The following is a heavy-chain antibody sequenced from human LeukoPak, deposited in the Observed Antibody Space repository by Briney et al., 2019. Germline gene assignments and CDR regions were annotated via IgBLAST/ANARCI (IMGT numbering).Heavy chain of an antibody. D-gene: IGHD2-15*01. CDR3: ARENALHCSGGSCYLIGYYGMDV. Sequence: GGSLRLSCAASGFTVSSNYMSWVCQAPGKGLEWVSVIYSGGSTYYADSVKGRFTISRDNSKNTLYLQMNSLRAEDTAVYYCARENALHCSGGSCYLIGYYGMDVWGQGTTVTVSS. J-gene: IGHJ6*02. CDR1: GFTVSSNY. CDR2: IYSGGST. V-gene: IGHV3-53*01.